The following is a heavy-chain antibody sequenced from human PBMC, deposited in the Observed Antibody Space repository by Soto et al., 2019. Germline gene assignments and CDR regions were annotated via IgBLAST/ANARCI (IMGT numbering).Heavy chain of an antibody. CDR1: GGTISRYY. CDR3: ARDLWGYCGTDCYPLDV. CDR2: MYNTGST. V-gene: IGHV4-59*01. Sequence: QVQLQESGPGLVKPSETLSLTCTVSGGTISRYYWSWIRQPPGKGLEWIGYMYNTGSTVYNPSFKSRVTISVDTFKNQFSLKLNSVAGADTAVYYCARDLWGYCGTDCYPLDVWGQGTTVTVAS. D-gene: IGHD2-21*02. J-gene: IGHJ6*02.